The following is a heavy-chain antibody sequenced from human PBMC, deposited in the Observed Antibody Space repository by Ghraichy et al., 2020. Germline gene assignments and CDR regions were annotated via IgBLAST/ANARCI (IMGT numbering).Heavy chain of an antibody. CDR3: VRTPSGYGDYDY. CDR1: GFTFSSYA. D-gene: IGHD4-17*01. J-gene: IGHJ4*02. V-gene: IGHV3-30*04. Sequence: LNISCAASGFTFSSYAMHWVRQAPGKGLEWVAVISYDGSNKYYADSVKGRFTISRDNSKNTLYLQMNSLRAEDTAVYYCVRTPSGYGDYDYWGQGTLVTVSS. CDR2: ISYDGSNK.